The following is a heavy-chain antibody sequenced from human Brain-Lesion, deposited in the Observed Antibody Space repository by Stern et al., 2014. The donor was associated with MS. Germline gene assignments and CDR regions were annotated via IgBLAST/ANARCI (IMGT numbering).Heavy chain of an antibody. CDR3: ARDQRGITIFGVVTDYYYLGMDV. CDR1: GYIFTGYY. V-gene: IGHV1-2*02. J-gene: IGHJ6*02. D-gene: IGHD3-3*01. CDR2: INTNTCGK. Sequence: VQLVESGAEVKKPGASVKVSCKTSGYIFTGYYIHWVRQAPGQGLEGMAWINTNTCGKKYAQKFQGRVTMSRDTSISTAYVELSSLTSDDTAVYYCARDQRGITIFGVVTDYYYLGMDVWGQGTTVTVSS.